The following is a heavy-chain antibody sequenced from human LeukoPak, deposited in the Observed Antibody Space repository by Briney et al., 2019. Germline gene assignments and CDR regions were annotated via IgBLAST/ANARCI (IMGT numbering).Heavy chain of an antibody. CDR2: ISYDGSNK. D-gene: IGHD3-9*01. J-gene: IGHJ4*02. CDR1: GFTFSSYG. Sequence: GGSLRLSCAASGFTFSSYGMHWVRQAPGKGLEWVAVISYDGSNKYYADSVKGRFTIPRDNSKNTLYLQMNSLRAEDTAVYYCAKGVVDYDILTGYSPFVDWGQGTLVTVSS. V-gene: IGHV3-30*18. CDR3: AKGVVDYDILTGYSPFVD.